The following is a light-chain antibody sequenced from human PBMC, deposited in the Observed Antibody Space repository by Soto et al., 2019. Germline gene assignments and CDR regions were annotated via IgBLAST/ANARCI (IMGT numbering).Light chain of an antibody. V-gene: IGKV1-12*01. J-gene: IGKJ3*01. CDR3: HQYGSSLFT. CDR2: AAS. Sequence: DIQMTQAPSSVSASVGDRVTITCRASQGISSWLAWYQHKPGKAPKLLIYAASSLQSGVPSRFSGSGSGTDFALTISSLQPEDFAVYYCHQYGSSLFTFGPGTKVDIK. CDR1: QGISSW.